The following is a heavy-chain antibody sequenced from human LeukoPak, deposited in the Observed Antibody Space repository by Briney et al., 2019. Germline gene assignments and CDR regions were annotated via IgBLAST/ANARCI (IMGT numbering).Heavy chain of an antibody. Sequence: GGSLRLSCAASGFTFSSFEMSWVRQAPGKGLEWVSAISGSGGSAYYADSVKGRFTISRDDSRNSLSLQMNSLRAEDTALYYCAKTGYSSGWYRIWDYWGQGTLVTVSS. CDR3: AKTGYSSGWYRIWDY. CDR2: ISGSGGSA. J-gene: IGHJ4*02. V-gene: IGHV3-23*01. CDR1: GFTFSSFE. D-gene: IGHD6-19*01.